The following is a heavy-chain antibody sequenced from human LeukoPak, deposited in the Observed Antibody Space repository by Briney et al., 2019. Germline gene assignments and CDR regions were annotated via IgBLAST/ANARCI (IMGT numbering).Heavy chain of an antibody. CDR1: GFTFSSYS. CDR2: ISSSSSTI. D-gene: IGHD1-26*01. CDR3: ARPNSGSRGA. Sequence: GGSLRLSCAASGFTFSSYSMNWVRQAPGKGLEWVSYISSSSSTIYYADSVMGRFTISRDNAKNSLYLQMNSLRAEDTAVYYCARPNSGSRGAWGQGTLVTVSS. J-gene: IGHJ5*02. V-gene: IGHV3-48*04.